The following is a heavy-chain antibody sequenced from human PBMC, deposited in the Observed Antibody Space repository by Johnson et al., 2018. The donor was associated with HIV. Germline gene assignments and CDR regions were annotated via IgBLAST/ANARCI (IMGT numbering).Heavy chain of an antibody. CDR2: IHWNGGST. V-gene: IGHV3-20*04. D-gene: IGHD3-3*01. J-gene: IGHJ3*02. CDR1: GFTFSSYA. Sequence: VQLVESGGGLVQPGGSLRLSCAASGFTFSSYAMHWVRQAPGKGLEWVSGIHWNGGSTGYADSVKGRFTISRDNAKNSLYLQMNSLRAEDTALYYCANDFWSGSGIWGQGTMVTVSS. CDR3: ANDFWSGSGI.